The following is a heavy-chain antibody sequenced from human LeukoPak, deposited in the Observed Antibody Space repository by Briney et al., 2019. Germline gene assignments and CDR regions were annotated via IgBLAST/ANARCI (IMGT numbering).Heavy chain of an antibody. J-gene: IGHJ4*02. CDR2: IYSGGST. CDR1: GFTVSSNY. V-gene: IGHV3-53*01. D-gene: IGHD2-8*01. Sequence: GGSLRLSCAASGFTVSSNYMSWVRQAPGKGLEWVSVIYSGGSTYCADSVKGRFTISRDNSKNTLYLQMNSLRAEDTAVYYCVDLNAPLWGQGTLVTVSS. CDR3: VDLNAPL.